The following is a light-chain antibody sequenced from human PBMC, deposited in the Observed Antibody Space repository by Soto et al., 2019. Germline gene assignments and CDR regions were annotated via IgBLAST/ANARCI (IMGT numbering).Light chain of an antibody. J-gene: IGKJ2*01. Sequence: DIVMTQSPASLSVSPGERATLSCRASQSVSISLAWYQQKPGQAPRLLIYGASTRATGIPARFSGSGSGTEFTLTISRLQSEDFAVYYCQQYHKWPPYTFGQGTKLEIK. CDR1: QSVSIS. V-gene: IGKV3-15*01. CDR2: GAS. CDR3: QQYHKWPPYT.